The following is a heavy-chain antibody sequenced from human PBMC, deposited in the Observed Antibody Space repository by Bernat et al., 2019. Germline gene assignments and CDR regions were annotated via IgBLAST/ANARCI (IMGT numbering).Heavy chain of an antibody. Sequence: EVQLVESGGGLVQTGRSLRLSCTASGFTFGDYAMSWVRQAPGKGLEWVGFIRSKAYGGTTEYAASVKGRFTISRDDSKSIAYLQMNSLKTEDTAVYYCTRETKGSSGWLYIAAFDIWGQGTMVTVSS. V-gene: IGHV3-49*04. D-gene: IGHD6-19*01. CDR3: TRETKGSSGWLYIAAFDI. J-gene: IGHJ3*02. CDR1: GFTFGDYA. CDR2: IRSKAYGGTT.